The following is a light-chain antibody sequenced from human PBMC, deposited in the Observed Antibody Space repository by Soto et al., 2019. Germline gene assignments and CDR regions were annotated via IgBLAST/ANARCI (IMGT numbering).Light chain of an antibody. CDR3: SSYTSSVTLV. J-gene: IGLJ2*01. V-gene: IGLV2-14*01. CDR2: EVS. CDR1: SSDVGDYNY. Sequence: QSALTQPASVSGSPGQSITISCTGTSSDVGDYNYVSWFQHHPGKAPKLMIYEVSNRPSGVSNRFSGSKSGNTASLTISGLQAEDEADYYCSSYTSSVTLVFGGGTKLTVL.